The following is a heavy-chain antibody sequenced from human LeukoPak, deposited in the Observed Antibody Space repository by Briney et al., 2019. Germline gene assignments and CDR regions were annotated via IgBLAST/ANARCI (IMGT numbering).Heavy chain of an antibody. Sequence: ASVKVSCKVSGYTLTELSMHWVRQAPGKGLEWMGGFDPEDGETVYAQKFQGRVTMTEDTSTDTAYMELSSLRSEDTAVYYCATGKIYCSTTSCSDDSWGQGTLVTVSS. CDR3: ATGKIYCSTTSCSDDS. V-gene: IGHV1-24*01. CDR2: FDPEDGET. J-gene: IGHJ4*02. CDR1: GYTLTELS. D-gene: IGHD2-2*01.